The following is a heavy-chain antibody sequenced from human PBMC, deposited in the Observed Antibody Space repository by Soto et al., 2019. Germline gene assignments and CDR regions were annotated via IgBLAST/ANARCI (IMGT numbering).Heavy chain of an antibody. CDR3: ARSNGIYGDY. CDR1: GDSISSYY. Sequence: PSETLSLTCTVSGDSISSYYWSWIRQPPGKGLEWIGYIYYSGSTNYNPSLKSRVTISVDTSKNQFFLKLSSVTAADTAVYYCARSNGIYGDYWSLGTLVT. CDR2: IYYSGST. V-gene: IGHV4-59*01. D-gene: IGHD4-17*01. J-gene: IGHJ4*02.